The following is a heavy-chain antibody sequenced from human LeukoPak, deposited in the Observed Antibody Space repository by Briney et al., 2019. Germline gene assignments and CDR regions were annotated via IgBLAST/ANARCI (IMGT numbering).Heavy chain of an antibody. CDR2: IIPIFGTA. D-gene: IGHD6-19*01. Sequence: VKVSCKATGGTFSSYAISWVRQAPGQGLEWMGGIIPIFGTANYAQKFQGRVTITADESTSTAYMELSSLRSEDTAVYYCARDQAVAGTIYYYGMDVWGQGTTVTVSS. CDR3: ARDQAVAGTIYYYGMDV. V-gene: IGHV1-69*13. J-gene: IGHJ6*02. CDR1: GGTFSSYA.